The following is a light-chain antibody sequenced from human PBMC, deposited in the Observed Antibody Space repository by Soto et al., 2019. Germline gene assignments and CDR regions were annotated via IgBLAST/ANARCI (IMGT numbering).Light chain of an antibody. CDR2: AAS. CDR1: QSIRSY. CDR3: QQSYSTPPWT. Sequence: DIQMTQSPSSLSASVGDRVTITCRASQSIRSYLNWYQQQPGKAPKLLIYAASSLQSGVPSRFSGSESGTDFTLTISSLQPEDFATYYCQQSYSTPPWTFGQGTKVEIK. V-gene: IGKV1-39*01. J-gene: IGKJ1*01.